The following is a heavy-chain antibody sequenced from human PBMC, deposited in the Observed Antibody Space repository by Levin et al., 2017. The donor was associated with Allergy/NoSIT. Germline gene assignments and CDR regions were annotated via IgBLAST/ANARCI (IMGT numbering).Heavy chain of an antibody. CDR1: GFTFSIYG. V-gene: IGHV3-48*01. Sequence: SCAASGFTFSIYGMNWVRQAPGKGLEWVSYIDSGSATINYADSVKGRFTISRDNAKNSLYLQMNSLRAEDTAVYYCARPNWGAFDFWGRGTTVTVSS. J-gene: IGHJ3*01. CDR3: ARPNWGAFDF. D-gene: IGHD3-16*01. CDR2: IDSGSATI.